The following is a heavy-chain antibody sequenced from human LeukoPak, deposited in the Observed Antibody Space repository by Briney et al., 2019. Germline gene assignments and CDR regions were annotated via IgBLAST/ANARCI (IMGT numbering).Heavy chain of an antibody. CDR1: RYTFSYYP. J-gene: IGHJ3*01. Sequence: ASVKVSCKASRYTFSYYPMNWVRQAPGQGLEWMGWIDTNTGNPTYAQGFTGRFVFSLDTSVGTAYLQITSLKAEDTAVYYCARDGVGQDAFDFWGQGTMVTVSS. V-gene: IGHV7-4-1*02. CDR2: IDTNTGNP. CDR3: ARDGVGQDAFDF. D-gene: IGHD3-3*01.